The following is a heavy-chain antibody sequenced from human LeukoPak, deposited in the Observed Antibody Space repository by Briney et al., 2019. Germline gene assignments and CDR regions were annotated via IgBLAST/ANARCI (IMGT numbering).Heavy chain of an antibody. CDR3: AKGSIGYCSSTSCYGYGMDV. CDR2: IMDYNGNT. D-gene: IGHD2-2*01. V-gene: IGHV1-18*01. Sequence: ASVKVSCKASGYNFRSYGFNWVRQAPGQGLEWMGWIMDYNGNTKFAQKFQGRITLTTDTSTSTAYMELSSLRSEDTAVYYCAKGSIGYCSSTSCYGYGMDVWGKGTTVTVSS. J-gene: IGHJ6*04. CDR1: GYNFRSYG.